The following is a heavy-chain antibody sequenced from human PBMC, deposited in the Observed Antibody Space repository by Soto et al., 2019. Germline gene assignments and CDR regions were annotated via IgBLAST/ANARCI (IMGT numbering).Heavy chain of an antibody. J-gene: IGHJ3*01. V-gene: IGHV3-30*18. Sequence: PGGSLRLSCVASGLTFSNYDFHWVRRTPGKGLQWMAAISSGGTTKNYAESVKGRFFISRDNSRNTVFLHMNSVRDEDTALYYCAKDYLGSSNVFDVWGRGTVVTVSS. CDR3: AKDYLGSSNVFDV. CDR2: ISSGGTTK. CDR1: GLTFSNYD. D-gene: IGHD2-2*01.